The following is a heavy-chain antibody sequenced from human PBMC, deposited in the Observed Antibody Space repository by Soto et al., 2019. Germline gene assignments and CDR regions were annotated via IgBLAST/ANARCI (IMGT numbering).Heavy chain of an antibody. CDR1: GFTFSSYA. D-gene: IGHD3-22*01. CDR3: ARTHYYYDSSGYYYFDY. CDR2: ISYDGSNK. Sequence: GGSLRLSCAASGFTFSSYAMHWVRQAPGKGLEWVAVISYDGSNKYYADSVKGRFTISRDNSKNTLYLQMNSLRAEDTAVYYCARTHYYYDSSGYYYFDYWGQGTLVTVSS. J-gene: IGHJ4*02. V-gene: IGHV3-30-3*01.